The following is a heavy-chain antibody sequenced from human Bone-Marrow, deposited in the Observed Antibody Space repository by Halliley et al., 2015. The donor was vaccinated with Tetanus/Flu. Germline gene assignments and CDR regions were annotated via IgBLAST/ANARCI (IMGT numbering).Heavy chain of an antibody. CDR3: ARGANGANFFFDY. Sequence: LEWVSYIPSGNTIYYADSARGRFTISRDNAKNSLFLHMSSLRVEDTAVYYCARGANGANFFFDYWGQGTLVTVSS. J-gene: IGHJ4*02. D-gene: IGHD2-8*01. CDR2: IPSGNTI. V-gene: IGHV3-48*03.